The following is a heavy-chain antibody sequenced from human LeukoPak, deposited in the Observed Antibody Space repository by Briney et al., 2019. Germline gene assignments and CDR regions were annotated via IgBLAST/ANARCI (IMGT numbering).Heavy chain of an antibody. CDR1: GGSFSGYY. CDR2: INHRGST. CDR3: ARGPHTGVNYYDSSGYYY. D-gene: IGHD3-22*01. V-gene: IGHV4-34*01. Sequence: SETLSLTCAVYGGSFSGYYWSWIRQPPGKGLDWIGEINHRGSTNYNPSLKSRVTISVDTSKNQFSLKLSSVTAADTAVYYCARGPHTGVNYYDSSGYYYWGQGTLVTVSS. J-gene: IGHJ4*02.